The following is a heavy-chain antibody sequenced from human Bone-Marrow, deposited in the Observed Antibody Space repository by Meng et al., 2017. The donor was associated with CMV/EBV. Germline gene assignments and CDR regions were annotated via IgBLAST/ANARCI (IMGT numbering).Heavy chain of an antibody. CDR1: GFTFDDYA. J-gene: IGHJ6*02. V-gene: IGHV3-9*01. D-gene: IGHD4-23*01. CDR2: ISWNSGGV. Sequence: GGSLRLSCAASGFTFDDYAMHWVRQAPGKGLEWVSGISWNSGGVDYADSVKGRFTISRDNAKNSLYLQMNSLRAEDTALYYCAKDLNGDYGGNSGVVHGMDVWGQGTTVTVSS. CDR3: AKDLNGDYGGNSGVVHGMDV.